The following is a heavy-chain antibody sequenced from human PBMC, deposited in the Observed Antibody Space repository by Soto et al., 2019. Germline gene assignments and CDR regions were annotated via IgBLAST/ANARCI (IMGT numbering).Heavy chain of an antibody. CDR3: ARDMAHYDMVTGYHHSEYNWFDP. J-gene: IGHJ5*02. V-gene: IGHV1-69*13. CDR1: GGTFSSYA. CDR2: IIPIFGTA. D-gene: IGHD3-9*01. Sequence: SVKVSCKASGGTFSSYAISWVRQAPGQGLEWMGGIIPIFGTANYAQKFQGRVTITADESTSTAYMELSSLRSEDTAVYYCARDMAHYDMVTGYHHSEYNWFDPWGQGTKVTVS.